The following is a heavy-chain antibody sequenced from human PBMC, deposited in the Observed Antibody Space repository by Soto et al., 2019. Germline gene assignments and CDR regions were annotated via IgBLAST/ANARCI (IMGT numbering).Heavy chain of an antibody. CDR2: IIPIFGTA. Sequence: ASVKVSCKASGGTFSSYAISWVRQAPGQGLEWMGGIIPIFGTANYAQKFQGRVTITADESTSTAYMELSSLRSEDTAVYYCARQPNSSGWYPKLYWYFDLWGRGTLVTVSS. CDR1: GGTFSSYA. V-gene: IGHV1-69*13. D-gene: IGHD6-19*01. CDR3: ARQPNSSGWYPKLYWYFDL. J-gene: IGHJ2*01.